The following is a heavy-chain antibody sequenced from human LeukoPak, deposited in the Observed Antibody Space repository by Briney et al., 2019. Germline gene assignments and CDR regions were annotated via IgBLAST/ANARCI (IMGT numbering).Heavy chain of an antibody. CDR2: INPNSGGT. Sequence: ASVKVSCKASGYTFTGYYMHWVRQAPGQGLEWMGWINPNSGGTNYAQKFKGRVTMTRDTSISTAYMELSRLRSDDTAVYYCAREIQLWPYYFDYWGQGTLVTVSS. D-gene: IGHD5-18*01. CDR1: GYTFTGYY. J-gene: IGHJ4*02. CDR3: AREIQLWPYYFDY. V-gene: IGHV1-2*02.